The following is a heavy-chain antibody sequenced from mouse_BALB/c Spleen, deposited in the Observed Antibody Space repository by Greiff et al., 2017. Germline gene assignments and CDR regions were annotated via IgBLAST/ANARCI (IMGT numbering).Heavy chain of an antibody. CDR3: ARWGYGNYVAMDY. J-gene: IGHJ4*01. V-gene: IGHV1S56*01. CDR2: IYPGNVNT. D-gene: IGHD2-10*02. Sequence: VQLQQSGPELVKPGASVRISCKASGYTFTSYYIHWVKQRPGQGLEWIGWIYPGNVNTKYNEKFKGKATLTADKSSSTAYMQLSSLTSEDSAVYFCARWGYGNYVAMDYWGQGTAVTVSS. CDR1: GYTFTSYY.